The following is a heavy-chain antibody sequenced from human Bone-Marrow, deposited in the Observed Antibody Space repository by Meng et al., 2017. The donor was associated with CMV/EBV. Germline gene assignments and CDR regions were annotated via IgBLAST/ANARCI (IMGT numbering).Heavy chain of an antibody. CDR2: INHSGST. CDR3: ARERSLSSSYYGMDV. CDR1: GGSFSGYY. J-gene: IGHJ6*02. D-gene: IGHD2-15*01. Sequence: SETLSLTCAVYGGSFSGYYWSWIRQPPGKGLEWIGEINHSGSTNYNPSLKSRVTISVDTSKNQFSLKVSSVTAADTAMYYCARERSLSSSYYGMDVWGQGTTVTVSS. V-gene: IGHV4-34*01.